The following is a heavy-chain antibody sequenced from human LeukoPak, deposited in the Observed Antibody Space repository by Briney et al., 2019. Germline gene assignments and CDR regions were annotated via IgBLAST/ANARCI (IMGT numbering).Heavy chain of an antibody. Sequence: PSETLSFTCTVSGGSISSYYWSWIRQPAGKGLEWIGRIYVSGSTNYNPSLKSRATMSVDTSKNQLSLKLSSVTAADTAVYYCAKDLQTMVVGGAFGIWGQGTMVTVS. D-gene: IGHD3-22*01. CDR2: IYVSGST. CDR3: AKDLQTMVVGGAFGI. J-gene: IGHJ3*02. V-gene: IGHV4-4*07. CDR1: GGSISSYY.